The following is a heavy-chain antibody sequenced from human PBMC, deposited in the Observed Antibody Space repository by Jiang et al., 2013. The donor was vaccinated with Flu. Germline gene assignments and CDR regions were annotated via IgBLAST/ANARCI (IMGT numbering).Heavy chain of an antibody. Sequence: QSGSELARPGASVKISCKTSGYTFNHYAIYWVRQAPGKGLEWMGWINPNTGIPSYAQGFTGRFVFSLDTSVRTTYLQINNLRPEDTATYFCARTVAAVDYYFDSWGQGTPVSVSS. J-gene: IGHJ4*02. CDR1: GYTFNHYA. V-gene: IGHV7-4-1*02. CDR2: INPNTGIP. CDR3: ARTVAAVDYYFDS. D-gene: IGHD6-13*01.